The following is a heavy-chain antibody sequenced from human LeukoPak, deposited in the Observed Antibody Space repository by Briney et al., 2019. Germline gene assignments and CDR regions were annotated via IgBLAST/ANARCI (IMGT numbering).Heavy chain of an antibody. CDR1: GGSSSGYY. J-gene: IGHJ3*02. D-gene: IGHD1-26*01. CDR2: INHSGST. Sequence: SETLSLTCAVYGGSSSGYYWSWIRQPPGKGLEWIGEINHSGSTNYNPSLKSRVTISVDTSKNQFSLKLSSVTAADTAVYYCARGLGSYDAFDIWGQGTMVTVSS. CDR3: ARGLGSYDAFDI. V-gene: IGHV4-34*01.